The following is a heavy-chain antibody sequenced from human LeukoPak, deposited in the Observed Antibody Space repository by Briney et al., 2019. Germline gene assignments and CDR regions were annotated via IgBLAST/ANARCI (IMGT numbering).Heavy chain of an antibody. J-gene: IGHJ3*02. Sequence: PGGSLRLSYAPPGFTFSSYAMSWVRQAPGKGLEWVAVISGGGSGTYYADSVRGRFTISRDNSKNTVYLQMNSLRAEDTAIYYCAKAVGSSGYFSRDAFDIWGQGTMVTVSS. V-gene: IGHV3-23*01. CDR2: ISGGGSGT. D-gene: IGHD3-22*01. CDR3: AKAVGSSGYFSRDAFDI. CDR1: GFTFSSYA.